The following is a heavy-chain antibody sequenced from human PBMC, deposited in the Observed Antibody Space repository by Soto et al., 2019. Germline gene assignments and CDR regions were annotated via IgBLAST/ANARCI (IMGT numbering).Heavy chain of an antibody. V-gene: IGHV3-7*01. J-gene: IGHJ6*02. Sequence: GGSLRLSCAASGFTFSSYWMSWVRQAPGKGLEWVANIKQDGSEKYYVDSVKGRFTISRDNAKNSLYLQMNSLRAEDTAVYYCARDLGGSSWYYYYYGMDVWGQGTTVTVSS. D-gene: IGHD6-13*01. CDR1: GFTFSSYW. CDR3: ARDLGGSSWYYYYYGMDV. CDR2: IKQDGSEK.